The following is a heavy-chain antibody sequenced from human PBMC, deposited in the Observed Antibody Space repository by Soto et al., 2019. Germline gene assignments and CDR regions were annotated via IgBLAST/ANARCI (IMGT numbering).Heavy chain of an antibody. CDR1: GFTFSNHA. V-gene: IGHV3-64*04. CDR2: ISGSGGST. D-gene: IGHD3-3*01. J-gene: IGHJ5*02. CDR3: AKDSHSRITIFGVAARNWFDP. Sequence: PGGSLRLSCSASGFTFSNHAMHWVRQAPGKRLEYISAISGSGGSTHYADSVKGRFTISRDNSKNTLYLQMNSLRAEDTAVYYCAKDSHSRITIFGVAARNWFDPWGQGTLVTVSS.